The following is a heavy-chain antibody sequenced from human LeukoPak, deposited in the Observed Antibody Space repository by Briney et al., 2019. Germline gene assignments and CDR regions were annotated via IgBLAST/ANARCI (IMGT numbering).Heavy chain of an antibody. V-gene: IGHV1-69*01. D-gene: IGHD4-17*01. J-gene: IGHJ4*02. CDR1: GGTFISYA. CDR2: IIPIFGTA. CDR3: AREGTVTTFDY. Sequence: GASVKVSCKASGGTFISYAISWVRQAPGQGLEWMGGIIPIFGTANYAQKFQGRVTITADESTSTAYMELSSLRSEDTAVYYCAREGTVTTFDYWGQGPLVTVSS.